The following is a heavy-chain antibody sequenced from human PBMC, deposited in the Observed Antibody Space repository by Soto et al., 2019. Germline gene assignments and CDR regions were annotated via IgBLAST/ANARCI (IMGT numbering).Heavy chain of an antibody. D-gene: IGHD1-1*01. CDR1: GFIFSNFW. CDR3: ASDLSPELGRSYFDDLDV. V-gene: IGHV3-7*04. Sequence: DVQLVESGGGLVQPGGSLRLSCEMSGFIFSNFWMTWVRQAPGKGLEWVANIRGDGGKQYSVDSVKGRFTISRDNAKRSLYLQMNSLRVEDTAVYYCASDLSPELGRSYFDDLDVWGQGTMVTVSS. J-gene: IGHJ3*01. CDR2: IRGDGGKQ.